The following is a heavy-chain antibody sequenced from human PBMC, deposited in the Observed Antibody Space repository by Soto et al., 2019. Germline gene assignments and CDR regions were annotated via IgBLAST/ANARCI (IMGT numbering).Heavy chain of an antibody. Sequence: QLQLQQSGPGLVKPSETLSLTCTVSGVSISNPYYYWGWIRQTPGKGLEWIGSIHYSGSTFYNPSLRSRVTISLDTSRNQFSLRLTSVSVADTAVYYCARRQSTDTVQAPAAFYADDGFDFWGQGTMVTVSS. CDR3: ARRQSTDTVQAPAAFYADDGFDF. CDR2: IHYSGST. D-gene: IGHD2-2*01. J-gene: IGHJ3*01. V-gene: IGHV4-39*01. CDR1: GVSISNPYYY.